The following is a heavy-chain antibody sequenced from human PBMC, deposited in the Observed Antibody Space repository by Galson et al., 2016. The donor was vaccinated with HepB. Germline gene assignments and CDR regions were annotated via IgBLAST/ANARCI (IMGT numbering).Heavy chain of an antibody. Sequence: QSGAEVKKPGESLKISCKASGYNFTNFWIGWVRQTPEKALEWMGFIYPGDSDTRYSPSFQDHVTISADTSISTAYLQWTSLRASDTAIYYCARHTGEEHWLIKLESWGQGTRVIVSA. D-gene: IGHD1-14*01. CDR3: ARHTGEEHWLIKLES. CDR1: GYNFTNFW. V-gene: IGHV5-51*01. J-gene: IGHJ4*02. CDR2: IYPGDSDT.